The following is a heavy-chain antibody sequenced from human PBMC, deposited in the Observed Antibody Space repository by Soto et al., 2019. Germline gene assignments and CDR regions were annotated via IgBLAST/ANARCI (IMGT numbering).Heavy chain of an antibody. J-gene: IGHJ3*02. CDR1: GYTFTSYG. V-gene: IGHV1-18*04. CDR2: ISAYNGNT. D-gene: IGHD3-3*01. Sequence: ASVKVSCTASGYTFTSYGISWVRQAPGQGLEWMGWISAYNGNTNYAQKLQGRVTMTTDTSTSTAYMELRSLRSDDTAVYYCARDYDFWSGYLDDDAFDIWGQGTMVTVSS. CDR3: ARDYDFWSGYLDDDAFDI.